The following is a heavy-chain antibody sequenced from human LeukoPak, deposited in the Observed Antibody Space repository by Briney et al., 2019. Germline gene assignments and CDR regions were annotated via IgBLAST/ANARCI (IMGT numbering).Heavy chain of an antibody. J-gene: IGHJ6*02. V-gene: IGHV3-23*01. Sequence: GGSLRLSCAASGFTFSTYAMNWVRQAPGKGLEWVSVFLGSGGGTAYADSVKGRFTISRDNSKNTLYLQMNSLRAEHTAVYYCAKDLHYYGMDVWGPGTTVTVSS. CDR1: GFTFSTYA. CDR2: FLGSGGGT. CDR3: AKDLHYYGMDV.